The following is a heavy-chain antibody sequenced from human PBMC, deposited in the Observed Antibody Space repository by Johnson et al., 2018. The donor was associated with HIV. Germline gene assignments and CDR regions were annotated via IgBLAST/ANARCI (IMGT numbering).Heavy chain of an antibody. CDR3: ARGDYYGSGSYDAFDI. CDR1: GFTFDDYP. Sequence: QLVESGGGLVQPGRSLRLSCAASGFTFDDYPMHWVRQAPGKGPEWVSGISWNSGITGYADSVKGRFTISRDNAKNSLYLQMNSLRAEDTAVYYCARGDYYGSGSYDAFDIWGQGTMVTVSS. D-gene: IGHD3-10*01. CDR2: ISWNSGIT. V-gene: IGHV3-9*01. J-gene: IGHJ3*02.